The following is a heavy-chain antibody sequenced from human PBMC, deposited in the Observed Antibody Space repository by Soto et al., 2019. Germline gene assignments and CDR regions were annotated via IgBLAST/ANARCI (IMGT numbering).Heavy chain of an antibody. CDR1: GGSISSGGYY. V-gene: IGHV4-31*03. D-gene: IGHD2-15*01. CDR3: AREAYCSGGSCYPH. CDR2: IYYSGST. J-gene: IGHJ1*01. Sequence: SETLSLTCTVSGGSISSGGYYWSWIRQHPGKGLEWIGYIYYSGSTYYNPSLKSRVTISVDTSKNQFSLKLSSVTAADTAVYYCAREAYCSGGSCYPHWGQGTLVTVSS.